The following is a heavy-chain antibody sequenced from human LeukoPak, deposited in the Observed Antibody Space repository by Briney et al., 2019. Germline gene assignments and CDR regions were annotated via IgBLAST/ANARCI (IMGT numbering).Heavy chain of an antibody. CDR3: ARVHYVFWSGYLIH. CDR2: IYSGGST. Sequence: GGSLRLSCAASGFTVSSNYMSWVRQAPGKGLEWVSVIYSGGSTYYADSVKGRFTISRDNSKNTLYLQMNSLRAEDTAVYYCARVHYVFWSGYLIHWGQGTLVTVSS. D-gene: IGHD3-3*01. CDR1: GFTVSSNY. V-gene: IGHV3-53*01. J-gene: IGHJ4*02.